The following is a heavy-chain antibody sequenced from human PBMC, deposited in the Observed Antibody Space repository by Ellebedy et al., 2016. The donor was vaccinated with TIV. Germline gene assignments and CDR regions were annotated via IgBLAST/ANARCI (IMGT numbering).Heavy chain of an antibody. CDR3: AKDLHGYDYYYFYYMDV. J-gene: IGHJ6*03. V-gene: IGHV3-30*18. CDR2: ISYDGSNE. Sequence: GESLKISXAASGFTFSNYAIHWVRQAPGKGLEWVAVISYDGSNEYCADSVKGRFTISRDNSKNTLYLQMNSLRAEDTAVYYCAKDLHGYDYYYFYYMDVWGKGTTVTVSS. CDR1: GFTFSNYA. D-gene: IGHD5-12*01.